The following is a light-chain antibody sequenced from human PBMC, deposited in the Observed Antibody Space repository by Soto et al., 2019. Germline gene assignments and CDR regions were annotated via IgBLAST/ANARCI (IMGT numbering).Light chain of an antibody. CDR2: AAS. CDR1: QNISSY. J-gene: IGKJ1*01. CDR3: QQSYSTPLT. Sequence: DIHMTQSPSSLSASLGDSVTITCRASQNISSYLNWYQQKPGKAPKLLIYAASSLQRGVPSRFSGSGSGTEFTLTISSLQPEDVATYYCQQSYSTPLTFGQGTKVDI. V-gene: IGKV1-39*01.